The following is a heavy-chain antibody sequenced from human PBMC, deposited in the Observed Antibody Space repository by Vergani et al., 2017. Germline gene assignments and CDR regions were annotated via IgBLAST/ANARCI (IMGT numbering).Heavy chain of an antibody. CDR3: ARLYCSSTSGYGMDV. CDR1: GGSISSYY. CDR2: IYYSGST. V-gene: IGHV4-59*01. J-gene: IGHJ6*02. Sequence: QVQLQESGPGLVKPSETLSLTCTVSGGSISSYYWSWIRQPPGKGLEWIGYIYYSGSTNYNPSLKSRVTISVDTSKNQFSLKLSSVTAADTAVYYCARLYCSSTSGYGMDVWGQGTTVTVSS. D-gene: IGHD2-2*01.